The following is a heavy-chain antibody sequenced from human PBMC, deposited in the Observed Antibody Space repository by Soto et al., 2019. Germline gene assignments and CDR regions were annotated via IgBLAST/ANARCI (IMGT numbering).Heavy chain of an antibody. D-gene: IGHD3-10*01. CDR2: IRGSGGST. CDR1: GFTFSSYA. CDR3: AKDPITMVRGEHFDY. Sequence: GGSLRLSCAASGFTFSSYAMSWVRQAPGKGLEWVSAIRGSGGSTYYADSVKGRFTISRDNSKNTLYLQMNSLRAEDTAVYYCAKDPITMVRGEHFDYWGQGTLVTVSS. J-gene: IGHJ4*02. V-gene: IGHV3-23*01.